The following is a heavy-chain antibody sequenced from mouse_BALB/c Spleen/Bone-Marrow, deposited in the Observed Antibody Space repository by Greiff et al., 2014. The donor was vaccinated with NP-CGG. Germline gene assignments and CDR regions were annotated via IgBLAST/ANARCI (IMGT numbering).Heavy chain of an antibody. Sequence: QVQLKQSGAELVKPGASVKLSCKASGYTFSSSYMYWVKQRPGQGLEWIGEINPSNGGTKFNEKFKSKATLTVDKSSSTAYMQHRSLTSEDSAVYYCTRSNYGYGYFDVWGAGTTVTVSS. CDR2: INPSNGGT. CDR1: GYTFSSSY. D-gene: IGHD1-1*01. CDR3: TRSNYGYGYFDV. J-gene: IGHJ1*01. V-gene: IGHV1S81*02.